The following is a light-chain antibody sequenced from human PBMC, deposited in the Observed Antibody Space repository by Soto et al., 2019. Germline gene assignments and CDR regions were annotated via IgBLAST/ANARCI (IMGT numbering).Light chain of an antibody. V-gene: IGKV3-15*01. CDR2: GAS. J-gene: IGKJ3*01. CDR1: QSVSGN. Sequence: EIVMTQSPATLSVSPGGRATLSCRASQSVSGNLAWYQQKPGQAPRLLIYGASTRATGLPARFSGSGSGTEFTLTISSLQSEDFALYYCQQYDHWPFTFGPGTKVDIK. CDR3: QQYDHWPFT.